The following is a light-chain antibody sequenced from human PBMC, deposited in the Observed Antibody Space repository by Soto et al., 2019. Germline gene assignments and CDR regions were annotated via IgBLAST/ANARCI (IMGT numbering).Light chain of an antibody. J-gene: IGLJ2*01. CDR1: SSNIGGYH. V-gene: IGLV1-44*01. Sequence: QSVLSQPPSASGTPGQTVTISCSGGSSNIGGYHVHWYRQFPGRAPQLLIFTQNQRPSGVPDRFSGSQSGTAASLAISGLQFEDEADYYGAVWDDSLNGHLVFGGGTKLTVL. CDR3: AVWDDSLNGHLV. CDR2: TQN.